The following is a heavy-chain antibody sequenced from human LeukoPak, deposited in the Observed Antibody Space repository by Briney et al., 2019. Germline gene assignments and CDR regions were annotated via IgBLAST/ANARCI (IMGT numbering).Heavy chain of an antibody. D-gene: IGHD3-16*01. CDR3: ARLNFRGGEALHFGP. J-gene: IGHJ5*02. CDR2: IHSDGTT. Sequence: SETLSLTCSVSGGSLTNYYWGWIRQPPGKGLEFIGYIHSDGTTNYDSSLQSRVAISLDTSKIQFSLRLYSVTAADTALYFCARLNFRGGEALHFGPWGQGTLVTVSS. CDR1: GGSLTNYY. V-gene: IGHV4-4*09.